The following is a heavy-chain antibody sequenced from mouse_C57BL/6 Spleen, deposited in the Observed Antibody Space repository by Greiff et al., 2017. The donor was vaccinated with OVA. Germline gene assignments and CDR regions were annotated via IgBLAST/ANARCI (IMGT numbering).Heavy chain of an antibody. J-gene: IGHJ4*01. V-gene: IGHV1-50*01. CDR2: IDPSDSYT. D-gene: IGHD2-4*01. CDR1: GYTFTSYW. Sequence: VQLQQPGAELVKPGASVKLSCKASGYTFTSYWMQWVKQRPGQGLEWIGEIDPSDSYTNYNQKFKGKATLTVDTSSSTAYMQLSSLTSEDSAVYYCARKGLRDGYAMDYWGQGTSVTVSS. CDR3: ARKGLRDGYAMDY.